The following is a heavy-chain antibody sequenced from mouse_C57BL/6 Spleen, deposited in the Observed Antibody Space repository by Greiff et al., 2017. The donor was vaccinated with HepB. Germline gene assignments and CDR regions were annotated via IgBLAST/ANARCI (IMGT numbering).Heavy chain of an antibody. CDR1: GFTFSSYA. V-gene: IGHV5-4*03. CDR3: ARVDYGSAFDY. CDR2: ISDGGSYT. Sequence: EVKVVESGGGLVKPGGSLKLSCAASGFTFSSYAMSWVRQTPEKRLEWVATISDGGSYTYYPDNVKGRFTISRDNAKNNLYLQMSHLKSKDTAMYYCARVDYGSAFDYWGQGTTLTVSS. J-gene: IGHJ2*01. D-gene: IGHD1-1*01.